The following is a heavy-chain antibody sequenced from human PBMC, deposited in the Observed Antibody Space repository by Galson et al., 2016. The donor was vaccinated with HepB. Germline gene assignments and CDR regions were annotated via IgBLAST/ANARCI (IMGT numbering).Heavy chain of an antibody. Sequence: LRLSCAASGFPFSDHYMDWVRQAPGKGLEWIGRIINQANSYTTEYGASVKGRISVSIDNSKDSLYLQMNSLKYDDTAVYYCVRFTSFFRDIGGLDRWGHGTLVTVSS. V-gene: IGHV3-72*01. D-gene: IGHD2/OR15-2a*01. CDR1: GFPFSDHY. CDR2: IINQANSYTT. CDR3: VRFTSFFRDIGGLDR. J-gene: IGHJ3*01.